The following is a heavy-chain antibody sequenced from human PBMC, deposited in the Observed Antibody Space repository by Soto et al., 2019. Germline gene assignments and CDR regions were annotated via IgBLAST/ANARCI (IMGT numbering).Heavy chain of an antibody. V-gene: IGHV3-30-3*01. CDR3: ARGGLWFGQFQPSFYYYAMDV. D-gene: IGHD3-10*01. CDR1: GFTFDSYT. J-gene: IGHJ6*02. CDR2: ISYVEGNE. Sequence: LRLSCAASGFTFDSYTMHWVRQAPGKGLEWLAVISYVEGNEYYADSVRDRFTISRDNSKNAMYLVMNSLRPEDTAIYYCARGGLWFGQFQPSFYYYAMDVWGHGATVTVSS.